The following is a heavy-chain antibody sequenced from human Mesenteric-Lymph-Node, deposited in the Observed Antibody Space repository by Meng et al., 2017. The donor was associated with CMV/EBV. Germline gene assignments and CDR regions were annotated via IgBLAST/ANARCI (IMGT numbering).Heavy chain of an antibody. Sequence: GGSLRLSCTASGFTFSGYGMNWVRQAPGKGLEWVSSIGDSGDGTYYVDSVKGRFTMSRDNSKNTLYLQMSSLRAEDTAIYYCAKTPYKSPRWWFDPWGQGTLVTVSS. CDR1: GFTFSGYG. CDR2: IGDSGDGT. J-gene: IGHJ5*02. CDR3: AKTPYKSPRWWFDP. V-gene: IGHV3-23*01. D-gene: IGHD5-24*01.